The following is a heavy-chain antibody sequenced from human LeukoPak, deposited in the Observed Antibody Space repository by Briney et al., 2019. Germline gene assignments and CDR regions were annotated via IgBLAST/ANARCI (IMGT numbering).Heavy chain of an antibody. CDR3: ARSYYDILTGAPNAFDI. D-gene: IGHD3-9*01. CDR2: ISAYNGNT. J-gene: IGHJ3*02. V-gene: IGHV1-18*01. Sequence: GASVKISCKASGYTFTSYGISWVRQAPGQGLEWTGRISAYNGNTNYAQKLQGRVTMTTDTSTSTAYMELRSLRSDDTAVYYCARSYYDILTGAPNAFDIWGQGTMVTASS. CDR1: GYTFTSYG.